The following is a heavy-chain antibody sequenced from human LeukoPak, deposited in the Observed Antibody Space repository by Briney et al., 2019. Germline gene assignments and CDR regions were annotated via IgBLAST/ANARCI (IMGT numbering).Heavy chain of an antibody. D-gene: IGHD5-18*01. CDR3: ARDRGVALQLWTDLDY. CDR1: GFTFDDYA. CDR2: ISWNSGSI. V-gene: IGHV3-9*01. J-gene: IGHJ4*02. Sequence: GGSLRLSCAASGFTFDDYAMHWVRQAPGKGLEWVSGISWNSGSIGYADSVKGRFTISRDNAKKSLFLQMNSLRAEDTAVYYCARDRGVALQLWTDLDYWGQGTLVTISS.